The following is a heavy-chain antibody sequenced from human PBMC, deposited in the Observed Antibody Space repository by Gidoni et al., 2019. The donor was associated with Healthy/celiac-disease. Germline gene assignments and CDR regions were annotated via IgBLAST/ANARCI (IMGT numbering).Heavy chain of an antibody. J-gene: IGHJ6*02. CDR1: GFTFSSYS. V-gene: IGHV3-21*01. D-gene: IGHD3-22*01. CDR2: ISSSSSYI. Sequence: EVQLVESGGGLVKPGGSLRLSCAASGFTFSSYSMNWVRQAPGKGLEWVSSISSSSSYIYYADSVKGRFTISRDNAKNSLYLQMNSLRAEDTAVYYCAREGDSSATIFYYYYGMDVWGQGTTVTVSS. CDR3: AREGDSSATIFYYYYGMDV.